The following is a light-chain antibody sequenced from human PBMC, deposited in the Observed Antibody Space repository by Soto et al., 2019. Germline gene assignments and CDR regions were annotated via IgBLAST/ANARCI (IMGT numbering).Light chain of an antibody. CDR1: QTINNH. J-gene: IGKJ1*01. Sequence: LQLTQSPSTLSASVGDTVTITCRASQTINNHLAWYQQKAGKAPNLLIFTASDLESGVPSRFSGSGSGTEFTLTITSLQPDDFATYYCQQYDTLAGFGHGTKVDIK. CDR2: TAS. CDR3: QQYDTLAG. V-gene: IGKV1-5*03.